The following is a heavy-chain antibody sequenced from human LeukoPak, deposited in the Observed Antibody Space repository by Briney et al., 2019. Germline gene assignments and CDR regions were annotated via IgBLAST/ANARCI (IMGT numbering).Heavy chain of an antibody. Sequence: ASVTVSCKVSGHTLSDLTMHWVRQAPGKGLEWMGGFDPGNGEIIYAQKFQGRVTMTEDASTDTAFMELSSLKSEDTAVYYCAAGCLYDLLPYWGQGTLVTVSS. CDR3: AAGCLYDLLPY. CDR2: FDPGNGEI. J-gene: IGHJ4*02. D-gene: IGHD3-3*01. CDR1: GHTLSDLT. V-gene: IGHV1-24*01.